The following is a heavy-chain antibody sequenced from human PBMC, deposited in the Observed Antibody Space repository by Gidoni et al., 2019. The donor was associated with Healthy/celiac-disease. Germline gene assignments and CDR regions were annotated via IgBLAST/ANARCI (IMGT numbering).Heavy chain of an antibody. V-gene: IGHV4-61*01. CDR1: GSSVSSGSYY. CDR2: IYYSGST. J-gene: IGHJ4*02. D-gene: IGHD2-21*02. Sequence: LVKPSETLSLTCTVSGSSVSSGSYYWSWIRQPPGKGLEWIGYIYYSGSTNYNPSIKSRVTISVDPSKNQFSLKLSSVTAADTAVYYCARFDVVTAIFDYWGQGTLVTVSS. CDR3: ARFDVVTAIFDY.